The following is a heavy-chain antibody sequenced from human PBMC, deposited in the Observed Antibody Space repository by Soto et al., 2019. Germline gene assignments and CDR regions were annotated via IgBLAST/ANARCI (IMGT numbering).Heavy chain of an antibody. Sequence: VQLVQSGAEVKKPGSSVKVSCKASGGTFSSYAISWVRQAPGQGLEWMGGIIPIFGRANYAQKFQGRVTITADKSTSTAYMELSSLRSEDTAVYYCASDVPTHRDILTGYSVYWGQGTLVTVSS. V-gene: IGHV1-69*06. CDR2: IIPIFGRA. D-gene: IGHD3-9*01. CDR1: GGTFSSYA. CDR3: ASDVPTHRDILTGYSVY. J-gene: IGHJ4*02.